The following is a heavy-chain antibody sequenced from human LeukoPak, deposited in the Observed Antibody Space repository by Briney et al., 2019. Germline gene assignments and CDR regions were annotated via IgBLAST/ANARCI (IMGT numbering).Heavy chain of an antibody. CDR3: ARTLWFGELFDAFDI. J-gene: IGHJ3*02. CDR1: GYTFTSYG. Sequence: ASVKASCKASGYTFTSYGISWVRQAPGQGLEWMGWISAYNGNTNYAQKLQGRVTMTTDTSTSTAYMELRSLRSDDTAVYYCARTLWFGELFDAFDIWGQGTMVTVSS. CDR2: ISAYNGNT. V-gene: IGHV1-18*01. D-gene: IGHD3-10*01.